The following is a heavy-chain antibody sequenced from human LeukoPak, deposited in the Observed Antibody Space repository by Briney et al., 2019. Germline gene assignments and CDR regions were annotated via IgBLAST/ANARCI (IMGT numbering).Heavy chain of an antibody. D-gene: IGHD3-3*01. V-gene: IGHV3-23*01. CDR1: GFTFSSNA. Sequence: GGSLRLSCGVSGFTFSSNAMTWVRQAPGKGLEWVSAISGSGDRTYYVDSVEGRFTISRDNSKNTLYLQMNSLRAEDTAVYYCAKVDGREWPGAHAFDIWGQGTMVTVSS. CDR2: ISGSGDRT. J-gene: IGHJ3*02. CDR3: AKVDGREWPGAHAFDI.